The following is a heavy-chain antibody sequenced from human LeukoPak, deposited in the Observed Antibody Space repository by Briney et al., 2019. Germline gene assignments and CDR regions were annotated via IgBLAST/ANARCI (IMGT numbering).Heavy chain of an antibody. V-gene: IGHV3-33*06. CDR2: IWYDGSKQ. CDR1: GFTFRRYG. Sequence: PGRSLRISCAASGFTFRRYGMHWVRQAPGKGLEWVALIWYDGSKQSYTDSVRGRFTISRDDSKNTLYLQMNSLRIEDTAVYYCAKDLSVVGAHDSFDVWGQGTMVTVSS. J-gene: IGHJ3*01. CDR3: AKDLSVVGAHDSFDV. D-gene: IGHD1-26*01.